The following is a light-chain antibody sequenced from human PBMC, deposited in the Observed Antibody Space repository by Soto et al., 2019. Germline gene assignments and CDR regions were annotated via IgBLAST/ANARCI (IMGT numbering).Light chain of an antibody. Sequence: QSVLTQPASVSGSPGQSITISCPGTSGAVVSHNLVSWYQAHPGKAPKLMIYEGSKRPSRVSNRFSGSKSGNTASLTISGLQAEDEADYYCCSYAGSYVVFGGGT. CDR2: EGS. CDR3: CSYAGSYVV. J-gene: IGLJ2*01. V-gene: IGLV2-23*01. CDR1: SGAVVSHNL.